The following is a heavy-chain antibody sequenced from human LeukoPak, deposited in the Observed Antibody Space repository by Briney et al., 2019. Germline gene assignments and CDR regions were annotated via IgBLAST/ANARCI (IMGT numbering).Heavy chain of an antibody. J-gene: IGHJ4*02. CDR1: GFTFSSYW. D-gene: IGHD3-22*01. Sequence: PGGSLRLSCAASGFTFSSYWMHWVRQAPAKGLVWVSRINSDGSSTSYADSVKGRFTISRDNAKNTLYLQMNSLRAEDTAVYYCARGGNYYDSSGYFPVDYWGQGTLVTVSS. CDR2: INSDGSST. CDR3: ARGGNYYDSSGYFPVDY. V-gene: IGHV3-74*01.